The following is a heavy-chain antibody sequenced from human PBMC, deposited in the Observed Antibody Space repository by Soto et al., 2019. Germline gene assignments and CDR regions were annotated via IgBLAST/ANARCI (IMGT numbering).Heavy chain of an antibody. V-gene: IGHV2-5*02. D-gene: IGHD5-18*01. Sequence: QITLKESGPTLVKPTQTLTLTCTFSGFSLSTSGVGVGWISQPPGTALQWLALIYWDDDKRYSPSLKSRLTITKDHSKNQVVLTMTNMDPVDTATYYCAHRVEYNYCNYWYFDLWGRGTLVTVSS. CDR2: IYWDDDK. J-gene: IGHJ2*01. CDR3: AHRVEYNYCNYWYFDL. CDR1: GFSLSTSGVG.